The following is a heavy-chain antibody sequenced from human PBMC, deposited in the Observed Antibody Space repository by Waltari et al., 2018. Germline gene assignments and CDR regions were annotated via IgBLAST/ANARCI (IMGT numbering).Heavy chain of an antibody. CDR2: MYYTGTA. Sequence: QVQLQESGPGLVKPSETLSFTCTVSGASITTYYYSWIRQSPGKGLQWIGSMYYTGTAYYNPSLKSRVTISLDTSKNQFSLSLTSVTTADTAVYYCARDYPAAHVFDYWGQGTVVAVSS. CDR3: ARDYPAAHVFDY. CDR1: GASITTYY. J-gene: IGHJ4*02. D-gene: IGHD2-15*01. V-gene: IGHV4-59*01.